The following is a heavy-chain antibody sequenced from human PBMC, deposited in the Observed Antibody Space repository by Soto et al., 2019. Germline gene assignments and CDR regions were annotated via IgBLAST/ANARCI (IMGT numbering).Heavy chain of an antibody. V-gene: IGHV4-59*01. CDR3: ARDRMVRGVRPSYYYYGMDV. Sequence: SETLSLTCPVSGGYISSYYLSWIRQPPGKGLEWIGYIYYSGSTNYNPSLKSRVTISVDTSKNQFSLKLSSVTAADTAVYYCARDRMVRGVRPSYYYYGMDVWGQGTTVTVSS. J-gene: IGHJ6*02. CDR2: IYYSGST. D-gene: IGHD3-10*01. CDR1: GGYISSYY.